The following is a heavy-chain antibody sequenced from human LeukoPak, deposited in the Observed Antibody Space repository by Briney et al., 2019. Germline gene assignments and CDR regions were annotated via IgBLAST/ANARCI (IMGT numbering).Heavy chain of an antibody. CDR1: GSTFTSFE. J-gene: IGHJ5*02. V-gene: IGHV3-48*03. CDR3: AREATYGQDQEYNWFDP. Sequence: GGSLRLSCAASGSTFTSFEMNWVRQAPGKGLEWVSYISSSGSTLYYADSVKGRFTISRDNAKNSLYLQMTSLRAEDTAVYYCAREATYGQDQEYNWFDPWGQGTLVTVSS. D-gene: IGHD3-10*01. CDR2: ISSSGSTL.